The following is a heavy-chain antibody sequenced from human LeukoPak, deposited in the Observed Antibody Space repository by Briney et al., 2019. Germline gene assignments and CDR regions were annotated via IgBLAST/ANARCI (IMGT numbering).Heavy chain of an antibody. D-gene: IGHD6-13*01. J-gene: IGHJ3*02. V-gene: IGHV3-30-3*01. CDR3: ARDGEQLVRGAFDI. CDR2: ISYDGSNK. CDR1: AFSFSSYA. Sequence: TGRSLRLSCAASAFSFSSYAMHWVRQAPGKGLEWVAVISYDGSNKYYADSVKGRFTISRDNSKNTLYLQMNSLRAEDTAVYYCARDGEQLVRGAFDIWGQGTMVTVSS.